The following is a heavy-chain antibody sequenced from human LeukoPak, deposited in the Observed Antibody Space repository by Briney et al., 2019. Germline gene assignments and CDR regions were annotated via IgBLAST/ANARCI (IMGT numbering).Heavy chain of an antibody. CDR2: IYSNENT. J-gene: IGHJ4*02. Sequence: SETLSLTCTVSGGSITSYYWSWIRQPAGKGLEWIGRIYSNENTNYNPSLKSRVTMSVDTSKNQFSLKLSSVTAADTAVYYCAGGGTTPYYFDDWGQGTLVTVSS. V-gene: IGHV4-4*07. CDR1: GGSITSYY. D-gene: IGHD2-15*01. CDR3: AGGGTTPYYFDD.